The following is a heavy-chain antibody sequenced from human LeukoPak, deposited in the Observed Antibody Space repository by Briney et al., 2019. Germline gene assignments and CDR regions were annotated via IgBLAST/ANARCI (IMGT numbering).Heavy chain of an antibody. CDR3: ARDRYYYDSSGYPHFDY. CDR2: ISDVGSN. D-gene: IGHD3-22*01. J-gene: IGHJ4*02. Sequence: SSETLSLTCTVSGVSISTYYWSWIRQHPGKGLEWIGYISDVGSNDYNPSLKGRVTMSVDTSKNQFSLKLSSVTAADTAVYYCARDRYYYDSSGYPHFDYWGQGTLVTVSS. CDR1: GVSISTYY. V-gene: IGHV4-59*12.